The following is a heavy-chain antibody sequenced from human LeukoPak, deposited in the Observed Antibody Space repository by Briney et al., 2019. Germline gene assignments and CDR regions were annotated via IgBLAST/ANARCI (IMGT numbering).Heavy chain of an antibody. CDR2: TYYRSKWYN. J-gene: IGHJ4*02. Sequence: SQTLSLTCAISGDSVSSNSAAWNWIRQSPSRGLEWLGRTYYRSKWYNDYAVSVKSRITINPDTSKIQFSLQLNSVTPEDTAVYYCARDVTYCGGDCFYYFDYWGQGTLVTVSS. CDR1: GDSVSSNSAA. CDR3: ARDVTYCGGDCFYYFDY. D-gene: IGHD2-21*02. V-gene: IGHV6-1*01.